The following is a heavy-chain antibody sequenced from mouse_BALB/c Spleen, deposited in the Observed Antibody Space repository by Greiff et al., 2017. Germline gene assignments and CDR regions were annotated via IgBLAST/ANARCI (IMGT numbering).Heavy chain of an antibody. CDR1: GYTFTDYE. CDR3: TRGFSFITTATDY. CDR2: IDPETGGT. J-gene: IGHJ2*01. V-gene: IGHV1-15*01. D-gene: IGHD1-2*01. Sequence: QVHVKQSGAELVRPGASVTLSCKASGYTFTDYEMHWVKQTPVHGLEWIGAIDPETGGTAYNQKFKGKATLTAAKSSNTAYMELRSLTSEDSAVYYCTRGFSFITTATDYWGQGTTLTVSS.